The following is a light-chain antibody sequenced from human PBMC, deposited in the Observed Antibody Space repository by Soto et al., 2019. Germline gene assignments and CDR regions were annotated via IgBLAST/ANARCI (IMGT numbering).Light chain of an antibody. V-gene: IGKV1-12*01. CDR1: QSISSW. CDR2: AAS. Sequence: IQMTQSPSSVSASVGDRVTITCRASQSISSWLAWYQQKPGTVPKRLIYAASSLQSGVPSRFSGSGAGTEFTLTITSLQPEDFGTYYCQQGDSFPITFGQGTRLEI. CDR3: QQGDSFPIT. J-gene: IGKJ5*01.